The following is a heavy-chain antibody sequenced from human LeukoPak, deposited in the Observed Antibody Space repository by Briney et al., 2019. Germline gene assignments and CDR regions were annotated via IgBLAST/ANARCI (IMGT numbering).Heavy chain of an antibody. Sequence: SATLSLTCAVYGLSFSGYYWSWIRQPPGKGLEWIGEINHSGSTNYNPSLKSRVTISVDTSKNQFSLKLSSVTAADTAVYYCARRDGYNRCIDYWGQGTLVTVSS. CDR2: INHSGST. J-gene: IGHJ4*02. CDR3: ARRDGYNRCIDY. CDR1: GLSFSGYY. D-gene: IGHD5-24*01. V-gene: IGHV4-34*01.